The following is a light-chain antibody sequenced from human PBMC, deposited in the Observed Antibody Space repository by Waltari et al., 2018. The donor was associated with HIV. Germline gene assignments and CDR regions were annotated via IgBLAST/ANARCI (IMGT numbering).Light chain of an antibody. Sequence: SSELTQDPAVSVALGRTVSITCQGDGLRRYYASWYQQKPRQAPILVIYGKNNRPSGIPDRFSGSNSGNTASLTITGAQAEDEADYYCNFRDNSGNYVVFGGGTRLTVL. CDR2: GKN. V-gene: IGLV3-19*01. CDR3: NFRDNSGNYVV. CDR1: GLRRYY. J-gene: IGLJ2*01.